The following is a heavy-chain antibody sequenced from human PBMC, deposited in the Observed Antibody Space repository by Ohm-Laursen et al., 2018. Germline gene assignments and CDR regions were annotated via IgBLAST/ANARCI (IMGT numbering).Heavy chain of an antibody. CDR3: ARDAVNRGNSLDY. D-gene: IGHD4-23*01. J-gene: IGHJ4*02. Sequence: TLSLTCSVSGGSISSGGYYWSSIRQHPGKGLEWIGYIYYSGSTYYNPSLKSRVTISVDTSKNQFFPKLSSVTAADTAVYYCARDAVNRGNSLDYWGQGTLVTVSS. V-gene: IGHV4-31*03. CDR2: IYYSGST. CDR1: GGSISSGGYY.